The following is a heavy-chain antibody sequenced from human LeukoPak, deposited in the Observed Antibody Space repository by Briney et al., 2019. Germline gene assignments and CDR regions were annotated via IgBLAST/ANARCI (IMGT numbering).Heavy chain of an antibody. D-gene: IGHD6-13*01. CDR2: IGTAGDT. V-gene: IGHV3-13*04. CDR1: GFTFSSYD. J-gene: IGHJ6*02. CDR3: ARAGYPYGMDV. Sequence: GGSLRLSCAASGFTFSSYDMHWVRQATGKGLEWVSAIGTAGDTYYPGSVKGRFTISRENAKNSSYLQMNSLRAGDTAVYYCARAGYPYGMDVWGQGTTVTVSS.